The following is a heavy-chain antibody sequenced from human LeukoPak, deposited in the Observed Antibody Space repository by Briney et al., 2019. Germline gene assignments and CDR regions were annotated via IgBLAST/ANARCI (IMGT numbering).Heavy chain of an antibody. CDR1: GFTFSDYS. CDR2: ISSSSDYI. V-gene: IGHV3-21*01. J-gene: IGHJ6*02. D-gene: IGHD5/OR15-5a*01. CDR3: ARSRSVSNYKGMDV. Sequence: GGSLRLSCPASGFTFSDYSMSWVRQAPGKGMEWVSSISSSSDYIYYADSVKGRFTISRDNARNSLYLQMNSLRAEDTAVYYCARSRSVSNYKGMDVWGQGTTVTVSS.